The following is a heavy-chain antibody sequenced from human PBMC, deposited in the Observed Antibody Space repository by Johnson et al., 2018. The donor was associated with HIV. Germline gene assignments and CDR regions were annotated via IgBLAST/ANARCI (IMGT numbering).Heavy chain of an antibody. CDR1: GFTFSSYG. V-gene: IGHV3-NL1*01. CDR3: TTGNAGLVLLWFRPSRDAFDI. CDR2: IYSGGST. J-gene: IGHJ3*02. Sequence: QVQLVESGGGVVQPGRSLRLSCAASGFTFSSYGMHWVRQAPGKGLEWVAVIYSGGSTYYADSVKGRFTISRDDSKNTLYLQMNSRKTEDTAVYYCTTGNAGLVLLWFRPSRDAFDIWGQGTMVTVSS. D-gene: IGHD3-10*01.